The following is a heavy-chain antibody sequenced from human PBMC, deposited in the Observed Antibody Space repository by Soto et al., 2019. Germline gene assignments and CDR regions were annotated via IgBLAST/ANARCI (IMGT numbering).Heavy chain of an antibody. Sequence: ASETPSPTCAVSCDSISSGYHWGRVRQPPGKGLGWVAGIYQSRATYYNPPLTSRVTTSVDTSKNKFSLKLSSVTAADTAVYYCARAGGDSDYWGQGTLVTVSS. V-gene: IGHV4-38-2*01. CDR2: IYQSRAT. CDR3: ARAGGDSDY. D-gene: IGHD2-21*02. CDR1: CDSISSGYH. J-gene: IGHJ4*02.